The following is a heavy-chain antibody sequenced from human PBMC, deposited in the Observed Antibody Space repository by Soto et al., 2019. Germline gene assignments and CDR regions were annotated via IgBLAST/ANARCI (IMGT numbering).Heavy chain of an antibody. CDR3: ARDSNLLNSGYPAHFDY. CDR1: GFTFSTYS. Sequence: EVQLVESGGGLVKPGGSLRLSWAASGFTFSTYSLNWVRQAPGKGLEWVSSISTSSSYIYYADSVKGQFTISRDNSKNSLYLQMNSLRAEDTAVYYCARDSNLLNSGYPAHFDYWGQVTLVTVSS. J-gene: IGHJ4*02. CDR2: ISTSSSYI. V-gene: IGHV3-21*01. D-gene: IGHD5-12*01.